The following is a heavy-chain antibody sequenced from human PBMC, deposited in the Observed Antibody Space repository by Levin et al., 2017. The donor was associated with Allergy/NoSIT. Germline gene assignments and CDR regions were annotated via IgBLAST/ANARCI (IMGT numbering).Heavy chain of an antibody. V-gene: IGHV4-34*01. CDR3: VRGRLI. CDR2: INHSGST. Sequence: SETLSLTCAVYGGSFSGYYWSWIRQPPGKGLEWIGEINHSGSTNYNPSLKSRVTISVDTSKNQFSLKLSSVTAADTAVYYCVRGRLIWGQGTMVTVSS. J-gene: IGHJ3*02. CDR1: GGSFSGYY.